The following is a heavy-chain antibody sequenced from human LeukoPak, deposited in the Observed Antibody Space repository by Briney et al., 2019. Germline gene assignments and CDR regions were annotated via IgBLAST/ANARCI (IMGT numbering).Heavy chain of an antibody. Sequence: SETLSLTCTVSGGSISSSSYYWGWIRQPPGKGLEWIGSIYYSGSTYYNPSLKGRVTISVDTSKNQFSLKLSSVTAADTAVYYCARAQYNCSSTSCYTYYYYYYMDVWGKGTTVTVSS. V-gene: IGHV4-39*07. CDR3: ARAQYNCSSTSCYTYYYYYYMDV. D-gene: IGHD2-2*02. J-gene: IGHJ6*03. CDR1: GGSISSSSYY. CDR2: IYYSGST.